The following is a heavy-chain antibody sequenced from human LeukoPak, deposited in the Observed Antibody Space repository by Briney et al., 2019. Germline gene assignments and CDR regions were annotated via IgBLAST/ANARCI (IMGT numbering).Heavy chain of an antibody. CDR2: INPNSGGT. Sequence: ASVKVSCKASGYTFTGYYMHWVRQAPGQGLEWMGWINPNSGGTNYAQKFQGRVTMTRDTSISTAYMELSGLRSDDTAVYYCARIRSYYDSSGYSPYWGQGTLVTVSS. D-gene: IGHD3-22*01. V-gene: IGHV1-2*02. J-gene: IGHJ4*02. CDR3: ARIRSYYDSSGYSPY. CDR1: GYTFTGYY.